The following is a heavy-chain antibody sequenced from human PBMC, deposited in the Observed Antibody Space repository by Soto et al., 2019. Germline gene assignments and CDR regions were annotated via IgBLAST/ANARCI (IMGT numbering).Heavy chain of an antibody. CDR2: ISYDGSNK. CDR1: GFTFSSYA. CDR3: ARDQSELRFLEWLELTYYYYGMDV. D-gene: IGHD3-3*01. J-gene: IGHJ6*02. V-gene: IGHV3-30-3*01. Sequence: GGSLRLSCAASGFTFSSYAMHWVRQAPGKGLEWVAVISYDGSNKYYADSVKGRFTISRDNSKNTLYLQMNSLRAEDTAVYYCARDQSELRFLEWLELTYYYYGMDVWGQGTTVTVSS.